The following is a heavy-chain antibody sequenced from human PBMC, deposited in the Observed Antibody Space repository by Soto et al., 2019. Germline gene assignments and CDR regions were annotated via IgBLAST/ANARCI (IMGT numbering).Heavy chain of an antibody. V-gene: IGHV1-69*13. CDR2: IIPIFGTA. CDR3: ARDSEPRSGSYYWFEP. Sequence: GASVKVSCKASGGTFSSYAISWVRQAPGQGLEWMGGIIPIFGTANYAQKFQGRVTITADESTSTAYMELSSLRSEDTAVYYCARDSEPRSGSYYWFEPWGQGTLVTVSS. CDR1: GGTFSSYA. J-gene: IGHJ5*02. D-gene: IGHD1-26*01.